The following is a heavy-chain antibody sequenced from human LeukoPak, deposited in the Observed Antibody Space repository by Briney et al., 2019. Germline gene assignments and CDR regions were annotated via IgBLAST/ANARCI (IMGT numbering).Heavy chain of an antibody. CDR1: GGSFSGYY. J-gene: IGHJ4*02. CDR2: INHSGST. CDR3: ARNSVPSFYSDTSGYFYY. D-gene: IGHD3-22*01. V-gene: IGHV4-34*01. Sequence: SETLSLTCGVSGGSFSGYYFSWVRQSPEKGLEWIGEINHSGSTNYNPSLKSRVTISVDTAKKQISLKLNSVTAADTAVYYCARNSVPSFYSDTSGYFYYWCQGTLVTVSS.